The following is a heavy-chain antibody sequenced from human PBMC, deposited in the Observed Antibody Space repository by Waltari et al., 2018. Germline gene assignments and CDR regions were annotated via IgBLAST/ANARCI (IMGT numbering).Heavy chain of an antibody. J-gene: IGHJ6*03. CDR1: GGTFSSYA. Sequence: QVQLVQSGAEVKKPGSSVKVPCKASGGTFSSYAISWVRQAPGQGLEWMGGIIPIFGTANYAQKFQGRVTITADKSTSTAYMELSSLRSEDTAVYYCARGSDGATPYYYYMDVWGKGTTVTVSS. D-gene: IGHD3-16*01. CDR2: IIPIFGTA. V-gene: IGHV1-69*14. CDR3: ARGSDGATPYYYYMDV.